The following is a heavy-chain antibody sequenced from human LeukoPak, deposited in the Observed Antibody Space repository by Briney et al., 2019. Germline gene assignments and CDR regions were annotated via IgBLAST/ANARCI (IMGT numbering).Heavy chain of an antibody. CDR2: ISGSGGST. J-gene: IGHJ4*02. V-gene: IGHV3-23*01. CDR1: GFTFSSYA. Sequence: PGGSLRLSCAASGFTFSSYAMSWVRQAPGKGLEWVSAISGSGGSTYSADSVKGRFTISRDNSKNTLYLQMNSLRAEDTAVYYCARVQYDFWSGYYRAFDYWGQGTLVTVSS. CDR3: ARVQYDFWSGYYRAFDY. D-gene: IGHD3-3*01.